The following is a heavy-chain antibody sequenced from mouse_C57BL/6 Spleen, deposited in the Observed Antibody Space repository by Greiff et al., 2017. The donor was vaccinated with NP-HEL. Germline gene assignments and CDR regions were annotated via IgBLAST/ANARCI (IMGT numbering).Heavy chain of an antibody. D-gene: IGHD1-1*01. CDR3: AREDYGSSYGMDY. J-gene: IGHJ4*01. Sequence: QVQLKESGAELAKPGASVKLSCKASGYTFTSYWMHWVKQRPGQGLEWIGYINPSSGYTKYNQKFKDKATLTADKSSSTAYMQLSSLTYEDSAVYYCAREDYGSSYGMDYWGQGTSVTVSS. CDR2: INPSSGYT. CDR1: GYTFTSYW. V-gene: IGHV1-7*01.